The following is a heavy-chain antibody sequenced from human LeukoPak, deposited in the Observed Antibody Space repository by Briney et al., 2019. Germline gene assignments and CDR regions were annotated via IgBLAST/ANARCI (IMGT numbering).Heavy chain of an antibody. D-gene: IGHD1-26*01. CDR3: ARRSIVGPTFY. CDR2: ISSSSSTI. J-gene: IGHJ4*02. Sequence: PGGSLRLSCAASGFTFSSYSMNWVRQAPGKGLEWVSYISSSSSTIYYADSVKGRFTISRDNAKNSLYLEMSSLRVEDTAVYYCARRSIVGPTFYWGQGTLVTVSS. CDR1: GFTFSSYS. V-gene: IGHV3-48*04.